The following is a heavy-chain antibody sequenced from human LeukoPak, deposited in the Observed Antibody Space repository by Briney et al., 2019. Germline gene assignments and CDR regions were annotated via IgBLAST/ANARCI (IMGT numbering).Heavy chain of an antibody. CDR2: IYHSGST. D-gene: IGHD2-21*02. J-gene: IGHJ4*02. V-gene: IGHV4-30-2*01. CDR3: ARGSHNGDYHDY. Sequence: PSQTPSLTCAVSGGSISSGGYSWSWIRQPPGKGLEWIGYIYHSGSTYYNPSLKSRVTISVDRSKNQFSLKLSSVTAADTAVYYCARGSHNGDYHDYWGQGTLVTVSS. CDR1: GGSISSGGYS.